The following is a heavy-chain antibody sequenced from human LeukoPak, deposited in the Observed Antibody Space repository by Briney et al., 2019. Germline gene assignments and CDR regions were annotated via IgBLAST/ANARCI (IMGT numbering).Heavy chain of an antibody. J-gene: IGHJ4*02. CDR3: VTSSSYY. V-gene: IGHV3-21*05. CDR2: ISSSNSYI. CDR1: GFTFSSYS. D-gene: IGHD6-6*01. Sequence: GGSLRLSCAASGFTFSSYSMNWVRQAPGKGLEWVSYISSSNSYIYYADSVKGRFTISRDTSKNTLYLQMNSLRADDTAVYYCVTSSSYYWGQGTLVTVSS.